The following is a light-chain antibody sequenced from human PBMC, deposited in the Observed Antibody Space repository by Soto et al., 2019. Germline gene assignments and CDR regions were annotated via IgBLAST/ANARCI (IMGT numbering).Light chain of an antibody. CDR3: QQAHSFPRT. CDR2: SAS. V-gene: IGKV1-12*01. J-gene: IGKJ1*01. Sequence: DIQMTQSPSSVSASVGHRVTITCRASQDISAWVAWYQQKPGKAPKLLIYSASNLQSGVPSRFSGSGSGTDFTLTISSVQPEDFATYYCQQAHSFPRTFGQGTKVEIK. CDR1: QDISAW.